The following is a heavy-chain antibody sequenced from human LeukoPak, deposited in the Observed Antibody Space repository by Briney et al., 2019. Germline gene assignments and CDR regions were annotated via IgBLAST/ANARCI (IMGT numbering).Heavy chain of an antibody. J-gene: IGHJ4*02. CDR2: IYTSGST. CDR3: ARRGVYYDSSGYHYYFDY. Sequence: SGTLSLTCTVSGGSSSSYYWSWIRQPAGKGLEWIGRIYTSGSTNYNPSLKSRVTMSVDTSKNQFSLKLSSVTAADTAVYYCARRGVYYDSSGYHYYFDYWGQGTLVTVSS. D-gene: IGHD3-22*01. V-gene: IGHV4-4*07. CDR1: GGSSSSYY.